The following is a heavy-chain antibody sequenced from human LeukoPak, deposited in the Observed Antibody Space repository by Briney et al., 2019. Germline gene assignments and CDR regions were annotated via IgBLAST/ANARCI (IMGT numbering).Heavy chain of an antibody. V-gene: IGHV4-59*01. D-gene: IGHD4-17*01. Sequence: PSETLSLTCAVYGGSFSGYYWSWIRQPPGKGLEWIGYIYYSGSTNYNPSLKSRVTISVDTSKNQFSLKLSSVTAADTAVYYCARDQRPAWNDYGDYAPYWYFDLWGRGTLVTVSS. J-gene: IGHJ2*01. CDR1: GGSFSGYY. CDR3: ARDQRPAWNDYGDYAPYWYFDL. CDR2: IYYSGST.